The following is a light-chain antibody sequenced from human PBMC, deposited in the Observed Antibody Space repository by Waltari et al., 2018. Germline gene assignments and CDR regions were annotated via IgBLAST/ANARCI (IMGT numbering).Light chain of an antibody. CDR2: DTS. V-gene: IGKV3-11*01. Sequence: DIVLTQSPATLSLSPGERATLSCRASQSVSGHLAWYQQKPGQAPVLLIYDTSNRATGIPARFSGGESGTDFTLSISRLEPEDFALYFCHLRTDWPPRYTFGQGTKLEIK. J-gene: IGKJ2*01. CDR3: HLRTDWPPRYT. CDR1: QSVSGH.